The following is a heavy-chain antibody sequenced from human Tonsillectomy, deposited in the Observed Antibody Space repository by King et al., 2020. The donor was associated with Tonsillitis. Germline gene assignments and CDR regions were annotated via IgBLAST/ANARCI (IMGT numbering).Heavy chain of an antibody. V-gene: IGHV3-30*18. CDR2: ISDDGNKK. Sequence: VQLVESGGGVVQPGRSLRLSCAASGFPFGSYGMHWVRQAPGKGLEWVILISDDGNKKYYADSVMGRFTISRDNAKNTLYLQMNSLTAEDTAVYYCAKSIGYGDYDYAMDVWGQGTTVTVSS. D-gene: IGHD4-17*01. CDR3: AKSIGYGDYDYAMDV. CDR1: GFPFGSYG. J-gene: IGHJ6*02.